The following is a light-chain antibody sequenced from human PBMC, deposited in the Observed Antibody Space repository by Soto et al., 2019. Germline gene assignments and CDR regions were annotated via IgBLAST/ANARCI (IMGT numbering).Light chain of an antibody. CDR2: AAS. V-gene: IGKV1-39*01. J-gene: IGKJ5*01. CDR3: QQSYSTPTSIT. CDR1: QSISSY. Sequence: DIQMTQSPSSLSASVGDRVTITCRASQSISSYLNWYQQKPGKAPKLLIYAASSLQSGVPSRFSGSGSETDFTLTISSLQPEDFATYYCQQSYSTPTSITFGQGTRLEIK.